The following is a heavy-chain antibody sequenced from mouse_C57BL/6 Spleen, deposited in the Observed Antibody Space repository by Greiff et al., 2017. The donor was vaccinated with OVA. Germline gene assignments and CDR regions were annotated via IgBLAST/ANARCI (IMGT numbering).Heavy chain of an antibody. CDR2: IDPNSGGT. CDR1: GYTFTSYW. CDR3: ARSELGRGYAMDY. D-gene: IGHD4-1*01. J-gene: IGHJ4*01. Sequence: VQLQQSGAELVKPGASVKLSCKASGYTFTSYWMHWVKQKPGRGLEWIGRIDPNSGGTKYNEKFKSKATLTVDKPSSTAYMQLSSLISEDSAVYYCARSELGRGYAMDYWGQGTSVTVSS. V-gene: IGHV1-72*01.